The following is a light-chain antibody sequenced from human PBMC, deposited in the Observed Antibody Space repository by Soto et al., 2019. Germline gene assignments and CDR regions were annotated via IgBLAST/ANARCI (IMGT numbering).Light chain of an antibody. J-gene: IGKJ1*01. V-gene: IGKV3-15*01. Sequence: EIVMTQSPAILSVIPGERAALSCRASQSVSSNLAWYQQKPGQAPRLLMYGASTRATGVPARFRGSGSGTDFTLTISALQSEDFAVYCCQHYNNWPPWTFGQGTKVEI. CDR1: QSVSSN. CDR3: QHYNNWPPWT. CDR2: GAS.